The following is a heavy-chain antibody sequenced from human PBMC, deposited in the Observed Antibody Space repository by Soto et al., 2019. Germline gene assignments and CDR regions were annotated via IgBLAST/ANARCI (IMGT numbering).Heavy chain of an antibody. J-gene: IGHJ4*02. CDR3: VKDNRGSY. CDR2: INQDGSER. CDR1: GFTFSTCW. V-gene: IGHV3-7*01. D-gene: IGHD3-10*01. Sequence: EVQLVESGGGLVQPGGSLRLSCAASGFTFSTCWMMWVRQAPGKGLEWVANINQDGSERYYVDSVKDRFTISRDNAKNSLYLQMNSLRAEDTAVYYCVKDNRGSYWGQGTLVTVSS.